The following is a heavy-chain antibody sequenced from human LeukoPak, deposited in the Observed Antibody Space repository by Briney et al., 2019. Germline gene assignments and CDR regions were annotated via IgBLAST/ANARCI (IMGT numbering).Heavy chain of an antibody. Sequence: PGGSLRLSCAASGFTFSSYAMHWVRQAPGKGLEWVAVISYDGSNKYYADSVKGRFTISRDNSKNTLYLQMNSLRAEDTAVYYCARGGYCSSTSYYRYFDYWGQGTLVTVSS. D-gene: IGHD2-2*02. CDR1: GFTFSSYA. CDR2: ISYDGSNK. J-gene: IGHJ4*02. V-gene: IGHV3-30-3*01. CDR3: ARGGYCSSTSYYRYFDY.